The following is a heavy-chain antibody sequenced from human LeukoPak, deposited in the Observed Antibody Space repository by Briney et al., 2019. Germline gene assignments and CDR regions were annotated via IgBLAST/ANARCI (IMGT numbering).Heavy chain of an antibody. V-gene: IGHV4-39*01. J-gene: IGHJ6*02. CDR3: ASQPLGHIRRYYYYYGMDV. CDR2: IYYSGST. CDR1: GGSISSSSYY. Sequence: KPSETLSLTCTVSGGSISSSSYYWGWICQPPGQGLEWIGSIYYSGSTYYNPSLKSRVTISVDTSKNQFPLKLSSVTAADTAVYYCASQPLGHIRRYYYYYGMDVWGQGTTVTVSS.